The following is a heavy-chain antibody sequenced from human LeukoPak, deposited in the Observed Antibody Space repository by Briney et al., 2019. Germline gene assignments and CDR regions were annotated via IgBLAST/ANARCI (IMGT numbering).Heavy chain of an antibody. V-gene: IGHV4-34*01. CDR3: ARGADVDTVYGPFGYYYYYMDV. CDR2: INHSGST. Sequence: SETLSLTCAVYGGSFSGYYWSWIRQPPGKGLEWIGEINHSGSTNYNPSLKSRVTISVDTSKNQFSLKLSSVTAADTAVYYCARGADVDTVYGPFGYYYYYMDVWGKGTTVTVSS. D-gene: IGHD5-18*01. CDR1: GGSFSGYY. J-gene: IGHJ6*03.